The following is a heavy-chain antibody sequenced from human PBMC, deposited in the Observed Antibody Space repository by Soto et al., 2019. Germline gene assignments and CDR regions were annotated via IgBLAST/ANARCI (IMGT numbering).Heavy chain of an antibody. CDR3: TREGLVGLYGGMDV. J-gene: IGHJ6*02. V-gene: IGHV3-49*04. CDR1: GFTFGDYA. D-gene: IGHD4-17*01. CDR2: IRSKAYGGTT. Sequence: QPGGSLRLSCTASGFTFGDYAMSWVRQAPGKGLEWVGFIRSKAYGGTTEYAASVKGRFTISRDDSKSIAYLQMNSLKTEDTAVYYCTREGLVGLYGGMDVWGQGTTVTVS.